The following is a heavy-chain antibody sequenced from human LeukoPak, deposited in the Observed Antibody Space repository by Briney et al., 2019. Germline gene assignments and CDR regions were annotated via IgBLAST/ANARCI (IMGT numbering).Heavy chain of an antibody. CDR1: GYTFTRFY. CDR2: INPSGGST. D-gene: IGHD3-22*01. J-gene: IGHJ4*02. V-gene: IGHV1-46*03. Sequence: ASVKVSCKXSGYTFTRFYMHWVRQAPGQGLEWMGIINPSGGSTSYTQKFQGRATMTRDTSTTTVYMELSSLRSEDTAVYYCARASDSSGYYAPQHYFDYWGQGTPVTVSS. CDR3: ARASDSSGYYAPQHYFDY.